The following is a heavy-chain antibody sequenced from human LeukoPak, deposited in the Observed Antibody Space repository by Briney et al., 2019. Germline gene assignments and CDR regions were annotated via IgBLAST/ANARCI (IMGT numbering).Heavy chain of an antibody. CDR1: GFTFSSYA. J-gene: IGHJ4*02. CDR3: AKEGRTTVNHRARFFFDY. D-gene: IGHD4-17*01. Sequence: GGSLRLSCAASGFTFSSYAMSWVRQAPGKGLEWVSAISGSGGSTYYADSVKGRFTISRDNSKNTLYLQMNSLRAEDTAVYYCAKEGRTTVNHRARFFFDYWGQGTLVTVSS. CDR2: ISGSGGST. V-gene: IGHV3-23*01.